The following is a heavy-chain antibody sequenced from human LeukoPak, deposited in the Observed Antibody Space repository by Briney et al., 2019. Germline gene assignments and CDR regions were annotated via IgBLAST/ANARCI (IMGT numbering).Heavy chain of an antibody. Sequence: SSETLSLTCTVSGGSISSGGYYWSWIRQHPGKGLEWIGYIYYSGSTYYNPSLKSRVTISVDTSKNQFSLKLSSVTAADTAVYYCARRVPAARQAMTGWFDPWGQGTLVTVSS. V-gene: IGHV4-31*03. CDR3: ARRVPAARQAMTGWFDP. J-gene: IGHJ5*02. CDR1: GGSISSGGYY. D-gene: IGHD2-2*01. CDR2: IYYSGST.